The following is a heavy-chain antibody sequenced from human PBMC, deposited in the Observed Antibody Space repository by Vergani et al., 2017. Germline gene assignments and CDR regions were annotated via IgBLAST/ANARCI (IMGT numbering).Heavy chain of an antibody. CDR1: GGSISSSSYY. V-gene: IGHV4-39*01. Sequence: QLQLQESGPGLVKPSETLSLTCTVSGGSISSSSYYWGWIRQPPGKGLGWIGSIYYSGSTYYNPSLKSRVTISVDTSKNQFSLKLSSVTAADTAVYYCARHTVEIVVVTALYYFDYWGQGTLVTVSS. J-gene: IGHJ4*02. D-gene: IGHD2-21*02. CDR3: ARHTVEIVVVTALYYFDY. CDR2: IYYSGST.